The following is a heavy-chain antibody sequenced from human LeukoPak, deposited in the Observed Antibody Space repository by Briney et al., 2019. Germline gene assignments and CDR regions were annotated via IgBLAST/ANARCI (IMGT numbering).Heavy chain of an antibody. CDR2: IWYDGSNK. V-gene: IGHV3-33*01. CDR3: ARGDPTVTTKQNFDY. Sequence: PGRSLRLSCAASGFSFSNYDMHWVRQAPGKGLERVAVIWYDGSNKYYADSVKGRFTISRDNSKNTLYLQMNSLRVEDTAVYYCARGDPTVTTKQNFDYWGQGTLVTVSS. J-gene: IGHJ4*02. D-gene: IGHD4-17*01. CDR1: GFSFSNYD.